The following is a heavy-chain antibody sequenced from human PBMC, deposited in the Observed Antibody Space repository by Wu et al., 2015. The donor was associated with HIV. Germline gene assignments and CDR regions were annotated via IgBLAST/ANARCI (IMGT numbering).Heavy chain of an antibody. CDR2: IIPIFGTA. CDR1: GYTFSSYA. CDR3: ARPREYSNYGDDAFDI. V-gene: IGHV1-69*13. J-gene: IGHJ3*02. Sequence: QVQLVQSGVEVKKPGASVKVSCKASGYTFSSYAISWVRQAPGQGLEWMGGIIPIFGTANYAQKFQGRVTITADESTSTAYMELSSLRSEDTAVYYCARPREYSNYGDDAFDIWGQGTMVTVSS. D-gene: IGHD4-11*01.